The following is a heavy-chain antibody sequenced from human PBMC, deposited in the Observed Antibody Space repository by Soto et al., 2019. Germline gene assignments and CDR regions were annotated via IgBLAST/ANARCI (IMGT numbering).Heavy chain of an antibody. D-gene: IGHD5-12*01. CDR1: GYTFTSYY. Sequence: ASVKVSCKASGYTFTSYYMHWVRQAPGQGLEWMGIINPSGGSTSYAQKFQGRVTMTRDTSTSTVYMELSSLRAEDTAVYYCARISGWLRFQGASDYWGQGNLVTVSS. J-gene: IGHJ4*02. V-gene: IGHV1-46*01. CDR3: ARISGWLRFQGASDY. CDR2: INPSGGST.